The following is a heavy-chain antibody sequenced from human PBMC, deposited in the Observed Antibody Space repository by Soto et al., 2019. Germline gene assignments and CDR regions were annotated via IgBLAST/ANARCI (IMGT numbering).Heavy chain of an antibody. J-gene: IGHJ4*02. D-gene: IGHD6-13*01. Sequence: TLSLTCAISGDSVSSNTVTWNWIRQSPSRGLEWLGRTYYRSNWERDYAVSVQSRITINPDTSKNQFSLQLNSVTPEDTAVYYCVRLIGNSWLDYWGQGTLVTVSS. V-gene: IGHV6-1*01. CDR3: VRLIGNSWLDY. CDR2: TYYRSNWER. CDR1: GDSVSSNTVT.